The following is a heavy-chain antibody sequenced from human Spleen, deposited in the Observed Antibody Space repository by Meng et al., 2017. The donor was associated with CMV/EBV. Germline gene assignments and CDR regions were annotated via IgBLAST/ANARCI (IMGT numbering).Heavy chain of an antibody. D-gene: IGHD6-13*01. V-gene: IGHV1-2*02. CDR2: INPNSGGT. CDR1: GGTFSSYA. CDR3: AREARAAGTDEYFDY. J-gene: IGHJ4*02. Sequence: ASVKVSCKASGGTFSSYAISWVRQAPGQGLEWMGWINPNSGGTNYAQKFQGRVTMTRDTSISTTYMELSRLRSDDTAVYYCAREARAAGTDEYFDYWGQGTLVTVSS.